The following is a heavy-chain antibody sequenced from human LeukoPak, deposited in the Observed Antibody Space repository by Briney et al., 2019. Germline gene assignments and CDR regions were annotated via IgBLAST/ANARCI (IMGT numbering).Heavy chain of an antibody. CDR1: GFTFSSYG. V-gene: IGHV3-30*18. D-gene: IGHD3-22*01. CDR3: AKDLRYYYDSTPYYFDYYFDY. J-gene: IGHJ4*02. CDR2: ISYDGTNK. Sequence: PGGSLRLSCAASGFTFSSYGMHWVRQAPGKGLEWVTLISYDGTNKYYADSVKGRFTISRDNSKNTLYLQMNSLRAEDTAVYYCAKDLRYYYDSTPYYFDYYFDYWGQGTLVTVSS.